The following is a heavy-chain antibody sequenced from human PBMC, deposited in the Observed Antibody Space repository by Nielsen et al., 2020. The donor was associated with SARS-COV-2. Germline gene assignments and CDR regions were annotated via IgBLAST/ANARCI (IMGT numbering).Heavy chain of an antibody. CDR2: IRTKTNDYAT. CDR3: ARVLVGVASWNFDL. CDR1: GFSFSGSA. J-gene: IGHJ2*01. D-gene: IGHD1-26*01. Sequence: GGSLKISCAASGFSFSGSAMHWVRQASGKGLEWLGRIRTKTNDYATLYAASVKGRFTFSRDDSENMAYLQLSGLDIGDTAVYYCARVLVGVASWNFDLWGRGTLVTVSS. V-gene: IGHV3-73*01.